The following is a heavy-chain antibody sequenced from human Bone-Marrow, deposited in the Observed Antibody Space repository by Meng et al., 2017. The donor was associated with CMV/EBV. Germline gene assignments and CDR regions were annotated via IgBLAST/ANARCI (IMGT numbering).Heavy chain of an antibody. Sequence: GESLKISCTASGFIFGDYAMSWVRQAPGKGLEWVSFIRGTRNGGTTEYAASVKGRFTISRDDSKSIAYLQMNSLRAEDTAVYYCARGRTVDWFDPWGQGTRVTGSS. CDR3: ARGRTVDWFDP. J-gene: IGHJ5*02. CDR1: GFIFGDYA. D-gene: IGHD4-23*01. V-gene: IGHV3-49*04. CDR2: IRGTRNGGTT.